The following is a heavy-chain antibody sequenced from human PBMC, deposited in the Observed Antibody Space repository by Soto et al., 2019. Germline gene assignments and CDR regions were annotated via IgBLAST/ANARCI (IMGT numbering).Heavy chain of an antibody. CDR2: ISSSSSYI. D-gene: IGHD3-22*01. CDR1: GFTFSSYS. J-gene: IGHJ4*02. Sequence: PGGSLRLSCAASGFTFSSYSMNWVRQAPGKGLEWVSSISSSSSYIYYADSVKGRFTISRDNAKNSLYLQMNSLRAEDTAVYYCARDRVLTAYYYDRSGYSYWGQGTLVTVSS. CDR3: ARDRVLTAYYYDRSGYSY. V-gene: IGHV3-21*01.